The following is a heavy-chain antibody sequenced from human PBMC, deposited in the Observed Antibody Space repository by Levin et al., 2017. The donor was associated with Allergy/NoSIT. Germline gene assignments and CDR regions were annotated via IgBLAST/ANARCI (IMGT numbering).Heavy chain of an antibody. CDR2: ISSSRSYI. CDR3: ARDIGVETSHDAFDI. D-gene: IGHD4-23*01. Sequence: GGSLRLSCAASGFIFSTYIMNWVRQAPGKGLEWVSSISSSRSYIYYADSVKGRFTISRDNAKNSLYLQMNSLRAEDTAVYYCARDIGVETSHDAFDIWGQGTMVTVSS. V-gene: IGHV3-21*01. J-gene: IGHJ3*02. CDR1: GFIFSTYI.